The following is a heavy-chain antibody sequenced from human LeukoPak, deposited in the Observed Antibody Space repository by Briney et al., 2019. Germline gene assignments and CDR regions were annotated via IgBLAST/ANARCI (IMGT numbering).Heavy chain of an antibody. CDR1: GFTFSSYA. CDR2: ISYDGSNK. Sequence: PGGSLRLSCAASGFTFSSYAMHWVRQAPGKGLEWVAVISYDGSNKYYADSVKGRFTISRDNSKNTLYLQMTSLRSDDTAVYYCAKVRGLRDDRDVFDLWGQGTMVTVSS. CDR3: AKVRGLRDDRDVFDL. D-gene: IGHD3-10*01. J-gene: IGHJ3*01. V-gene: IGHV3-30-3*01.